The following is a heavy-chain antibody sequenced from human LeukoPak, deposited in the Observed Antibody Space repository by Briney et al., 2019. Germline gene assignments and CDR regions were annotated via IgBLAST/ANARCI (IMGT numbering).Heavy chain of an antibody. CDR2: IYYSGST. CDR3: SRLYYDSRGGDAFDI. CDR1: GGSISSSSYY. D-gene: IGHD3-22*01. J-gene: IGHJ3*02. Sequence: PSETLSLTCTVSGGSISSSSYYWGWIRQPPGKGLEWFGSIYYSGSTYYNPPLKSRVTISVDTSKNQFSLKLSSVNAADTAVYYCSRLYYDSRGGDAFDIWGQGIMVTVSS. V-gene: IGHV4-39*01.